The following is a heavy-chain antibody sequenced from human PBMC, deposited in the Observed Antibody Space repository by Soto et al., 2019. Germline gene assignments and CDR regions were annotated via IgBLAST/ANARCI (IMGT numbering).Heavy chain of an antibody. J-gene: IGHJ6*02. Sequence: PGESLKISCEGSGYTVTNYWIGWVRQMPGKGLEWMGIIYPGDSDTKYSPSLQGQVTISADKSISIVYLQWSSLTASDTAIYYCARQGLYGSDWDGMDVWGQGTTVTVSS. V-gene: IGHV5-51*01. CDR3: ARQGLYGSDWDGMDV. D-gene: IGHD3-16*01. CDR2: IYPGDSDT. CDR1: GYTVTNYW.